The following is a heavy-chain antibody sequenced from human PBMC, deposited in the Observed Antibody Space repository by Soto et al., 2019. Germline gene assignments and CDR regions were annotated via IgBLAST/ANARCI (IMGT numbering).Heavy chain of an antibody. D-gene: IGHD3-3*02. J-gene: IGHJ6*02. CDR1: GGSISSGGYY. CDR3: ARYRRILAANYHSYGMDF. V-gene: IGHV4-31*03. Sequence: PSETLSLTCTVSGGSISSGGYYWSWIRQHPGKGLEWIGYIYYSGSTYYNPSLKSRVTISVDTSKNQFSLKLSSVTAADTAVYYCARYRRILAANYHSYGMDFWGQGTTVTVAS. CDR2: IYYSGST.